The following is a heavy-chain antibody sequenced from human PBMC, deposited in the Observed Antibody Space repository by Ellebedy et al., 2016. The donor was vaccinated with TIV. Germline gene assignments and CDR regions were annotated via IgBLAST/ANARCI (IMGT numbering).Heavy chain of an antibody. J-gene: IGHJ4*02. Sequence: GESLKISCAASGLPFSTYPMTWVRRAPGKGLEWVSAISGSGDSTYYADSVKGRFTISRDNFKNTLYLQMNSLRAEDTAVYYCAGRAYNWNDGSLFDYWGQGTLVTVSS. D-gene: IGHD1-1*01. CDR2: ISGSGDST. V-gene: IGHV3-23*01. CDR3: AGRAYNWNDGSLFDY. CDR1: GLPFSTYP.